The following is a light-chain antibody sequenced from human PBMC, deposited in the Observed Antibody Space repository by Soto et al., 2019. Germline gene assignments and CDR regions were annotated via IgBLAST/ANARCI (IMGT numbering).Light chain of an antibody. CDR1: RSDIGSYNY. J-gene: IGLJ1*01. Sequence: QSVLTQPASVSGSPGQSITISCSGTRSDIGSYNYVAWYQQFPGKTPKILIYGVSNRPSGVSSRFSGSKSGNTASLTISGLQAEDEADYYCSSYTFSTLVFATGTKVTVL. CDR3: SSYTFSTLV. V-gene: IGLV2-14*01. CDR2: GVS.